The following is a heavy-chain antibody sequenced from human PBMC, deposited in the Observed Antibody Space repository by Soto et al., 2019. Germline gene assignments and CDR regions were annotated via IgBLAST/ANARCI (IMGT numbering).Heavy chain of an antibody. J-gene: IGHJ6*02. CDR1: GFTFSSYS. V-gene: IGHV3-48*02. D-gene: IGHD3-3*01. CDR2: ISSSSSTI. CDR3: ARDLDYDFWSGYPAYGMDV. Sequence: EVQLVESGGGLVQPGGSLRLSCAASGFTFSSYSMNWVRQAPGKGLEWVSYISSSSSTIYYADSVKGRFTISRDNAKNSLYLQMNSLRDEDTAVYYCARDLDYDFWSGYPAYGMDVWGLGTTVTVSS.